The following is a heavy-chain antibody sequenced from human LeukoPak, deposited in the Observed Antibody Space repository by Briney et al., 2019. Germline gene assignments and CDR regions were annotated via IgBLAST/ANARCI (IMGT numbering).Heavy chain of an antibody. Sequence: PSETLSLTCTVSGGSISSSSYYWGWIRQPPGKGLEWVANIKQDGSEKYYVDSVKGRFTISRDNAKNSLYLQMNSLRAEDTAVYYCARGGGYGDYLAQGYFDYWGQGTLVTVSS. CDR1: GGSISSSSYY. J-gene: IGHJ4*02. CDR2: IKQDGSEK. D-gene: IGHD4-17*01. CDR3: ARGGGYGDYLAQGYFDY. V-gene: IGHV3-7*01.